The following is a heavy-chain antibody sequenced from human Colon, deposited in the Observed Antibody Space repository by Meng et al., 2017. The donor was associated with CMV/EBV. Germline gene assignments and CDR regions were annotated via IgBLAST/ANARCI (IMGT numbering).Heavy chain of an antibody. CDR3: TRGDRVVPAAQWYFYGMDV. CDR1: GGSFSGYY. CDR2: INYLGST. J-gene: IGHJ6*02. D-gene: IGHD2-2*01. V-gene: IGHV4-34*01. Sequence: GSLRLSCAVYGGSFSGYYWTWIRQPPGKGLEWIGDINYLGSTNYNPSPRSRVTTSVDTSKNQFSLTLSSVTAADSAVYYCTRGDRVVPAAQWYFYGMDVWGQGTTVTVSS.